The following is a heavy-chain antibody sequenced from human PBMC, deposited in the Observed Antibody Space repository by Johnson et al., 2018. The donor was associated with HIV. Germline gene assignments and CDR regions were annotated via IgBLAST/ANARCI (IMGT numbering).Heavy chain of an antibody. D-gene: IGHD5-24*01. CDR1: GFTFSSYW. V-gene: IGHV3-7*02. CDR2: IKQDGSEK. J-gene: IGHJ3*01. Sequence: VQLVESGGGLVQPGGSLRLSCAASGFTFSSYWMSWVRQAPGKGLEWVANIKQDGSEKYFVDSVKGRFTISRDNAKNSLYLQMNSLRAEDTAVYFCARGCRDGYTCDVFDVWGQGTRVTVSS. CDR3: ARGCRDGYTCDVFDV.